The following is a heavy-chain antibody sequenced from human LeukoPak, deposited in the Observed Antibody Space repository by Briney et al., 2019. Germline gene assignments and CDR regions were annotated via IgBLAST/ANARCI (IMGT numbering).Heavy chain of an antibody. D-gene: IGHD5-18*01. CDR1: GFTFSSCA. CDR3: AKGGARGYSYGYADY. CDR2: ISNSGGST. J-gene: IGHJ4*02. V-gene: IGHV3-23*01. Sequence: PGGSLRLSCAASGFTFSSCAMSWVRQAPGKGLEWVSAISNSGGSTHYADSVKGRFTISRDNSKNKLYLQMNSLRAEDTAVYYCAKGGARGYSYGYADYWGQGTLVTVSS.